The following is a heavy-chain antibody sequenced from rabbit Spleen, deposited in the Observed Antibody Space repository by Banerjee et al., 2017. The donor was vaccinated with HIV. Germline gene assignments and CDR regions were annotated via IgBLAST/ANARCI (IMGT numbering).Heavy chain of an antibody. Sequence: EESGGDLVKPEGSLTLTCTASGLSLSSSYWICWVRQAPGKGLEWIACINTVTGKSVYASWAQGRFIMSRTSSTTVTLQMTSLTAADTATYFCARDLTSVIGWNFGLWGQGTLVTVS. J-gene: IGHJ4*01. V-gene: IGHV1S45*01. CDR3: ARDLTSVIGWNFGL. CDR1: GLSLSSSYW. D-gene: IGHD1-1*01. CDR2: INTVTGKS.